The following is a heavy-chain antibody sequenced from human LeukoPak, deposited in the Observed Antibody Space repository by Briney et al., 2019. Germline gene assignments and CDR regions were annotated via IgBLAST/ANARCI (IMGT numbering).Heavy chain of an antibody. Sequence: GGSLRLSCAASGFTFSSYAMHRVRQAPGKGLEWVAVISYDGSNKYYADSVKGRFTISRDNSKNTLYLQMNSLRVEDTAVYYCAKGSRSFLTGYEEYYFGYWGQGTLVTVSS. CDR2: ISYDGSNK. CDR3: AKGSRSFLTGYEEYYFGY. J-gene: IGHJ4*02. D-gene: IGHD3-9*01. V-gene: IGHV3-30-3*01. CDR1: GFTFSSYA.